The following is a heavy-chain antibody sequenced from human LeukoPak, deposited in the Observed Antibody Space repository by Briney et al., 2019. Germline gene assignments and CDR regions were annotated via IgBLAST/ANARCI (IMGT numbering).Heavy chain of an antibody. CDR3: ARDPTHRSDIVATNNWFDP. CDR2: INLNSGGT. CDR1: GYTFTGYY. V-gene: IGHV1-2*06. J-gene: IGHJ5*02. D-gene: IGHD5-12*01. Sequence: GASVKVPFKGSGYTFTGYYMHWVRQPPGQGLEWMGRINLNSGGTNYAQKFQGRVTMTRDTSISTAYKELSRLRSDHTAVYYCARDPTHRSDIVATNNWFDPWGQGTLVTVSS.